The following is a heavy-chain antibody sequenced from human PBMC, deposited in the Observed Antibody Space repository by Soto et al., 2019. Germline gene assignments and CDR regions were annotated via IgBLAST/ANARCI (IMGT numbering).Heavy chain of an antibody. D-gene: IGHD1-1*01. CDR2: FDPEDGET. CDR3: AAGGTRWLHSPFDY. CDR1: GHTLTELS. V-gene: IGHV1-24*01. Sequence: QVQLLQSGAEVKKPGASVKVSCKVSGHTLTELSMHWVRQAPGRGLEWMGGFDPEDGETIFAQKFQGRVTMTEDTSTDPTFMELTSRRSEDTAVYYCAAGGTRWLHSPFDYWGQGTLVTISS. J-gene: IGHJ4*02.